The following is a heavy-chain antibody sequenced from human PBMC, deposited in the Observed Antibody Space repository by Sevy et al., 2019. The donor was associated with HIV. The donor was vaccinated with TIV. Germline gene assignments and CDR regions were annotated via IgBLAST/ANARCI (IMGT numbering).Heavy chain of an antibody. D-gene: IGHD3-3*01. V-gene: IGHV4-59*01. J-gene: IGHJ5*02. CDR2: IYYSGST. CDR3: ARGNEVLRFLEWSERVNWFDP. Sequence: SETLSLTCTVSGGSISSYYWRWIRQPPGKGLEWIGYIYYSGSTNYNPSLKSRVTISVDTSKNQFSLKLSSVTAADTAVYYCARGNEVLRFLEWSERVNWFDPWGQGTLVTVSS. CDR1: GGSISSYY.